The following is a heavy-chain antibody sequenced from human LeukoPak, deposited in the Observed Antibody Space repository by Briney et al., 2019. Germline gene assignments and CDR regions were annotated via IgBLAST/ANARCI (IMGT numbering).Heavy chain of an antibody. CDR1: GFTFSSYG. Sequence: PGGSLRLSCAASGFTFSSYGMHWVRQAPGKGLEWVAVIWYDGSNKYYADSVKGRFTISRDNSKNTLYLQMNSLRDEDTAVYYCARVRAGGYFDYWGQGTLVTVSS. J-gene: IGHJ4*02. V-gene: IGHV3-33*01. CDR2: IWYDGSNK. CDR3: ARVRAGGYFDY.